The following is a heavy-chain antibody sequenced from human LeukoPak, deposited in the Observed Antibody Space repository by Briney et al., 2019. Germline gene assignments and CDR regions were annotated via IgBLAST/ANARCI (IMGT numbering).Heavy chain of an antibody. D-gene: IGHD6-19*01. V-gene: IGHV3-30*18. J-gene: IGHJ4*02. Sequence: GGSLRLSCAASGFTFSSYGMHWVRQAPGKGLEWVAVISYDGSNKYYADSVKGRFTISRGNSKNTLYLQMNSLRAEDTAVYYCANPGGYSSGWTPFDYWGQGTLVTVSS. CDR1: GFTFSSYG. CDR3: ANPGGYSSGWTPFDY. CDR2: ISYDGSNK.